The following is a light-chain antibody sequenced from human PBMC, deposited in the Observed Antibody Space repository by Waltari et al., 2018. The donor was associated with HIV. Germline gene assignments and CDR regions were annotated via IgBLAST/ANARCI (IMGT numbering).Light chain of an antibody. Sequence: QSALTQPASVSGSPGQSITISCTGTSNAAGRYAYVPWYQHHPGKAPKLVIYEVTNRPSGISNRFSGSKSGNTASLTISGLQAEDEADYYCSSYVVNSTPYVFGSGTKVTVL. CDR2: EVT. V-gene: IGLV2-14*01. CDR1: SNAAGRYAY. CDR3: SSYVVNSTPYV. J-gene: IGLJ1*01.